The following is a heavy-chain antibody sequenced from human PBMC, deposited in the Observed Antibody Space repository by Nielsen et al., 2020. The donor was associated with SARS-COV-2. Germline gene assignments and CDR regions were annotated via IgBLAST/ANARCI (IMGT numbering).Heavy chain of an antibody. CDR2: ISASGGST. V-gene: IGHV3-23*01. Sequence: GGSLRLSCTASGFTFNIYAMAWVRRPPGRGLQWVSGISASGGSTYYTDSVKGRFTVARDNSRNTLYLQMNSLSVEDTALYYCAKDDVVRGDAFDIWGQGTMVTVSS. D-gene: IGHD3-10*01. CDR3: AKDDVVRGDAFDI. J-gene: IGHJ3*02. CDR1: GFTFNIYA.